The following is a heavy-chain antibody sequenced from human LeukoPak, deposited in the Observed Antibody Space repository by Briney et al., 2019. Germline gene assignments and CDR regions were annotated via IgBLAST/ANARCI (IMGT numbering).Heavy chain of an antibody. Sequence: PSETLSLTCAAYGGSFSGYYWSWIRQPPGKGLEWIGEINHSGSTNYNPSLKSRVTISVDTSKNQFSLKLSSVTAADTAVYYCARLSQFGVLRFSYYMDVWGKGTTVTVSS. V-gene: IGHV4-34*01. CDR3: ARLSQFGVLRFSYYMDV. CDR1: GGSFSGYY. CDR2: INHSGST. D-gene: IGHD3-3*01. J-gene: IGHJ6*03.